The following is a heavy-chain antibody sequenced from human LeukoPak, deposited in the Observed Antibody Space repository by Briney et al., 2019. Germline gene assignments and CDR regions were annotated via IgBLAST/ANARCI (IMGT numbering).Heavy chain of an antibody. CDR1: GFTFGNYA. CDR2: IRSKTYRGTT. V-gene: IGHV3-49*03. Sequence: GGSLRLSCTASGFTFGNYALSWFRQAPGKGLEWVAFIRSKTYRGTTEYAASVKGRFTISKDDSKSIAYLQMNSLKTEDTAVYYCARANSFDSSGYYFDYWGQGTLVTVSS. J-gene: IGHJ4*02. CDR3: ARANSFDSSGYYFDY. D-gene: IGHD3-22*01.